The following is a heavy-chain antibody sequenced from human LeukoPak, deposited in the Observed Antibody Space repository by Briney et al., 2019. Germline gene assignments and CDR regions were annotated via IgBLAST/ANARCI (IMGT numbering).Heavy chain of an antibody. V-gene: IGHV1-46*01. J-gene: IGHJ3*02. Sequence: ASVKVSCKASGYTLTSYYMHWVRQAPGQGLEWMGIINPSGGSTTYAQKFQGRVTMTRDTSTSTVYMELSSLRSDDTAVYYCARDGHRRYHYDSSGREDAFDIWGQGTMVTVSS. CDR3: ARDGHRRYHYDSSGREDAFDI. D-gene: IGHD3-22*01. CDR2: INPSGGST. CDR1: GYTLTSYY.